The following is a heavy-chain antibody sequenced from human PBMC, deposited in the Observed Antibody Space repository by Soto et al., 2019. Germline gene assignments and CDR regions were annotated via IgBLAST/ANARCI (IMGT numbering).Heavy chain of an antibody. D-gene: IGHD2-15*01. Sequence: GESLKISCXGSGYSFTSYWIGWVRQMPGKGLEWMGIIYPGDSDTRYSPSFQGQVTISADKSISTAYLQWSSLKASDTAMYYCATLSPYCSGGSCYYRYWGQGTLVTVSS. CDR3: ATLSPYCSGGSCYYRY. CDR2: IYPGDSDT. CDR1: GYSFTSYW. V-gene: IGHV5-51*01. J-gene: IGHJ4*02.